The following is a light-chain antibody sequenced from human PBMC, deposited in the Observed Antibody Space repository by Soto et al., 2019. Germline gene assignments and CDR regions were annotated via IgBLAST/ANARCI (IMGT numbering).Light chain of an antibody. CDR2: SAS. V-gene: IGKV1-9*01. J-gene: IGKJ2*01. CDR1: QDINKF. CDR3: QQLKTYPYT. Sequence: IQLTQSPSSLSASVGDRVTLTCRASQDINKFLAWFQQTPGKAPKLLVYSASTLHSGVPSRFSGSGSGTVFALTISSLQPEDFATYYCQQLKTYPYTFGQGTRLDIK.